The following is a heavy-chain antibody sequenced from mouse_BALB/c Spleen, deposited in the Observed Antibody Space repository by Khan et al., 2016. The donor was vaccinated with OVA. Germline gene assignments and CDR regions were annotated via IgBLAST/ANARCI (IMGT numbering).Heavy chain of an antibody. CDR2: INPDNAGT. Sequence: EVQLQESGPELVEPGASVKLSCKASGYTFTNYVIHWVKQKPGQGLEWIGYINPDNAGTRYNEKFKGKATLTSDISSTSAYMELLSLTSEDSAVYYCAREASSWDFSLPYWGQGTLVTVSA. V-gene: IGHV1S136*01. CDR1: GYTFTNYV. D-gene: IGHD4-1*01. J-gene: IGHJ3*01. CDR3: AREASSWDFSLPY.